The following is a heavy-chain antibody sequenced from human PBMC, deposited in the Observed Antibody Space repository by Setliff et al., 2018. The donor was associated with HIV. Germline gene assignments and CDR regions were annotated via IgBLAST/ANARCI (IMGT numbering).Heavy chain of an antibody. J-gene: IGHJ6*03. D-gene: IGHD3-22*01. CDR3: ARGRNYDSSGYGDYYYYMDV. V-gene: IGHV1-69*13. CDR1: GGTFSSYP. Sequence: SVKVSCKASGGTFSSYPISWVRQAPGQGLEWMGGIIPIFGTTHYAQKFQGRVTVTADESTSTAYMQLGSLRSDDTAVYYCARGRNYDSSGYGDYYYYMDVWGKGTTVTVSS. CDR2: IIPIFGTT.